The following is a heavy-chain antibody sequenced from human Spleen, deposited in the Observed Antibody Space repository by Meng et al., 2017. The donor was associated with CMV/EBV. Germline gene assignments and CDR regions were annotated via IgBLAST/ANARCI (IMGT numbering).Heavy chain of an antibody. CDR3: AREGPSTFYFGY. CDR1: GYTLTELS. Sequence: ASVKVSCKVSGYTLTELSRHWVRQAPGKGFEWMGGFDPEDGETIYAQKFQGRVTMTEDTSTDTAYMELSSLRSEDTAVYYCAREGPSTFYFGYWGQGTLVTVSS. CDR2: FDPEDGET. V-gene: IGHV1-24*01. J-gene: IGHJ4*02. D-gene: IGHD2/OR15-2a*01.